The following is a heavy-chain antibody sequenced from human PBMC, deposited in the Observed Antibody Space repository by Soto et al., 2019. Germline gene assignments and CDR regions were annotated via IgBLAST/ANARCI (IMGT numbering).Heavy chain of an antibody. J-gene: IGHJ4*02. CDR2: MSGTGGST. D-gene: IGHD6-19*01. V-gene: IGHV3-23*01. CDR1: GFTFSSYA. Sequence: EVQLLESGGVLVQPGRSLRLSCAASGFTFSSYAMNWVHQAPGKGLEWVSAMSGTGGSTYYADSVKGRFTISRDNSKNTLYLQMNNLRVEDTAVFYCAKAGFSSGWSPSYFDYWGQGTLVTVSS. CDR3: AKAGFSSGWSPSYFDY.